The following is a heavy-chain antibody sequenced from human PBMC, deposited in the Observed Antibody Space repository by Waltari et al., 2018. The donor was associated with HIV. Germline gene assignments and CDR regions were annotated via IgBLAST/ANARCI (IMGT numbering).Heavy chain of an antibody. CDR3: ASPFYSDSTTYYYGLDY. Sequence: QVQLVESEGGVVQPGRSRRLSCAASGFTFSSFGLPWVRQAPGKGLEWVAVISNDGSSKYYADSVKGRFTISRDNSKNTLYLHMNSLRAEDTAVYYCASPFYSDSTTYYYGLDYWGQGTLVTVSS. CDR1: GFTFSSFG. D-gene: IGHD3-22*01. V-gene: IGHV3-30-3*01. CDR2: ISNDGSSK. J-gene: IGHJ4*02.